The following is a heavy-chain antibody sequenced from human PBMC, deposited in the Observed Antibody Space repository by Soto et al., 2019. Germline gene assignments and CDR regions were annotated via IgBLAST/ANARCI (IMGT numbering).Heavy chain of an antibody. V-gene: IGHV4-31*03. J-gene: IGHJ4*02. D-gene: IGHD3-22*01. CDR1: GGSISSGGYY. CDR2: IYYSGST. Sequence: QVQLQESGPGLVKPSQTLSLTCTVSGGSISSGGYYWSWIRQHPGKGLEWIGYIYYSGSTYYNPSLKSRVTISVETSKNQFSLKLSSVTAADTAVYYCARGGDDSSGYRGHHDYWGRGTLVTVSS. CDR3: ARGGDDSSGYRGHHDY.